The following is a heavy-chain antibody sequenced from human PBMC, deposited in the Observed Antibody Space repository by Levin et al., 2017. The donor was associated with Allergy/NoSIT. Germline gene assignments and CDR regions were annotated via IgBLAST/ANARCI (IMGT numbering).Heavy chain of an antibody. V-gene: IGHV4-59*01. J-gene: IGHJ4*02. CDR2: IYYSGST. CDR1: GGSISSYY. Sequence: AETLSLTCTVSGGSISSYYWSWIRQPPGKGLEWIGYIYYSGSTNYNPSLKSRVTISVDTSKNQFSLKLSSVTAADTAVYYCARGNYYFDYWGQGTLVTVSS. CDR3: ARGNYYFDY.